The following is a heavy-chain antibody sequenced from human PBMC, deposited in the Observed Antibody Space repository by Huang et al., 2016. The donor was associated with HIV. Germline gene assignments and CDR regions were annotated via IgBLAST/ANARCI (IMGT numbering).Heavy chain of an antibody. CDR3: AREAAGSGNDYISRFDH. CDR2: ISPIVGSA. V-gene: IGHV1-69*01. J-gene: IGHJ5*02. CDR1: GGPFISYA. Sequence: QVRLVQSGAEVKKPGSSVRISCRASGGPFISYAFTWVRPVPGQGLELMGHISPIVGSASLAQKCRGRVASTADDSTSTVYMERRSLRSQDTAIYYCAREAAGSGNDYISRFDHWGQGTLVTVSS. D-gene: IGHD5-12*01.